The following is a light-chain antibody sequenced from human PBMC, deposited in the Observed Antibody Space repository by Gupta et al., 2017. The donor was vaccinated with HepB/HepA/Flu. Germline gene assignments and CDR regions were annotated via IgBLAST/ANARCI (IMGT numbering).Light chain of an antibody. CDR3: QQPCSWPQLT. CDR1: QSVRSY. J-gene: IGKJ5*01. Sequence: EIVLTQSPATLSLSPGERATLSCRASQSVRSYLAWYQQKPGQAPRLLIYDASNRVTGIPARFRGSGFGKDLPLTSGGLEPEDFAVYWCQQPCSWPQLTFGQGTPLDIK. V-gene: IGKV3-11*01. CDR2: DAS.